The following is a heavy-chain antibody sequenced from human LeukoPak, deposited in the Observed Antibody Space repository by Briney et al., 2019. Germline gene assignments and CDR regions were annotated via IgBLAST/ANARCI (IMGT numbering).Heavy chain of an antibody. CDR3: AREDRDGSGTRDAFDI. D-gene: IGHD3-10*01. J-gene: IGHJ3*02. Sequence: SETLSLTCTVSGGSISSGDYYWSWIRQPPGKGLEWIGYIYYSGSTYYNPSLKSRVTISVDTSKNQFSLKLSSVTAADTAVYYCAREDRDGSGTRDAFDIWGQGTMVTVSS. V-gene: IGHV4-30-4*02. CDR1: GGSISSGDYY. CDR2: IYYSGST.